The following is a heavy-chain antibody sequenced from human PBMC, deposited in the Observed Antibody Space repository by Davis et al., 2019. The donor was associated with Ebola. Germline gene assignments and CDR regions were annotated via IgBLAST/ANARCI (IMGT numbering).Heavy chain of an antibody. CDR1: GGSVNSGSYY. Sequence: MPSETLSLTCTVSGGSVNSGSYYWTWMRQPPGKGLEWIGYIYYSGSTNYNPSLKGRVTISVDTSKNQFSLKLSSVTSADTAVYYCARGLRPFDYWGQGALVTVSS. CDR2: IYYSGST. J-gene: IGHJ4*02. V-gene: IGHV4-61*01. CDR3: ARGLRPFDY.